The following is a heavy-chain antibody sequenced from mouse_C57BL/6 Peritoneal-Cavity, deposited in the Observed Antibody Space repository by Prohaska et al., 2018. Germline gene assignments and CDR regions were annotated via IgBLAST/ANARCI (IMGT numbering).Heavy chain of an antibody. V-gene: IGHV1-84*01. CDR3: ARNSGSYYGGSDGYFDD. Sequence: QLQLQQSGPELVKPVALCEISCNGSGYTWNDYYINWMKQRPGQGLEWSVLIFSERGNTKYNEKFKGKGILTVDTSSSTAYMQKSSLTAEVSAVYLCARNSGSYYGGSDGYFDDWGKGTTVTVS. CDR1: GYTWNDYY. J-gene: IGHJ1*03. CDR2: IFSERGNT. D-gene: IGHD1-1*01.